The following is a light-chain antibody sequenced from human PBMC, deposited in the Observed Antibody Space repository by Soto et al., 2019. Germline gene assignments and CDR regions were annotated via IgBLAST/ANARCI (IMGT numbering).Light chain of an antibody. J-gene: IGKJ4*01. Sequence: AIRMTQSPSSLSASAGDRVAIACRASQDVGRYLAWYQQKPGQAPKLLIYGASTLQSGVPSRFSGGGSGTDFTLTISRLEPEDFAVYYCQQYGSSRLTFGGGTKVEIK. CDR3: QQYGSSRLT. V-gene: IGKV1-8*01. CDR2: GAS. CDR1: QDVGRY.